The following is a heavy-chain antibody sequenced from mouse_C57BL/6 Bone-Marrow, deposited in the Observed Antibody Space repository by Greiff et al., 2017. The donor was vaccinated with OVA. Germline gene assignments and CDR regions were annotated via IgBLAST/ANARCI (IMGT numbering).Heavy chain of an antibody. CDR3: ARDYYGSSPPYYAMDY. CDR1: GYSFTGYY. CDR2: INPSTGGT. J-gene: IGHJ4*01. V-gene: IGHV1-42*01. Sequence: VQLQQSGPELVKPGASVKISCKASGYSFTGYYMNWVKQSPEKSLEWIGEINPSTGGTTYNQKFKDKATLTVDKSSSTAYMQLKSLTSEDSAFYYCARDYYGSSPPYYAMDYWGQGTSVTVSS. D-gene: IGHD1-1*01.